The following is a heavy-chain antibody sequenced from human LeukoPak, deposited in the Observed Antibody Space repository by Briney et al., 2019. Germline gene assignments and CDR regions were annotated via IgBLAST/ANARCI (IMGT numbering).Heavy chain of an antibody. Sequence: GRSLRLSCAASGFTFSSYGMHWVRQAPGKGLEWVAVIWYDGSNKYYADSVKGRFTISRDNSKNTLYLQMNSPRAEDTAVYYCARDHSSGYYFDYWGQGTLVTVSS. CDR1: GFTFSSYG. CDR3: ARDHSSGYYFDY. CDR2: IWYDGSNK. J-gene: IGHJ4*02. D-gene: IGHD3-22*01. V-gene: IGHV3-33*01.